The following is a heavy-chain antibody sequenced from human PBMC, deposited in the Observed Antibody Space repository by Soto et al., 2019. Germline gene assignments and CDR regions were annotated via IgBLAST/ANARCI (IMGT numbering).Heavy chain of an antibody. CDR2: IYWNGEK. Sequence: QITLKESGPTLVRPTQPLTLTCTVSGFSLRTDAVGVAWIRQSPGKALEWLGIIYWNGEKRYKSSLQTRLTITRDTSKNQVVLTMTDMAPLYTATYFCAHRIAAPGRTLDYWGQGVLVTVSS. CDR1: GFSLRTDAVG. V-gene: IGHV2-5*01. J-gene: IGHJ4*02. D-gene: IGHD6-13*01. CDR3: AHRIAAPGRTLDY.